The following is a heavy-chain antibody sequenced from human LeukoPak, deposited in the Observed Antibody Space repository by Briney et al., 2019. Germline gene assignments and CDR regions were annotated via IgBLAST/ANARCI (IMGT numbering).Heavy chain of an antibody. J-gene: IGHJ4*02. D-gene: IGHD3-22*01. CDR1: GGSFSGYY. Sequence: SETLSLTCAAYGGSFSGYYWSWIRQPPGKGLEWIGYIYYSGSTNYNPSLKSRVTISVDTSKNQFSLKLSSVTAADTAVYYCARGYYYDSVYFDYWGQGTLVTVSS. CDR3: ARGYYYDSVYFDY. V-gene: IGHV4-59*01. CDR2: IYYSGST.